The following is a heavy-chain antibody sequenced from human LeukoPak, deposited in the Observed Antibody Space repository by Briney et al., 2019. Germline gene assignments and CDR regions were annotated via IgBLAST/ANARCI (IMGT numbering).Heavy chain of an antibody. J-gene: IGHJ4*02. Sequence: GGSLRLSCAASGFTVSSNYMSWVRQAPGKGLEWVSVIYSGGSSYYADSVKGRFTISRDNSKNTLYLQMNSLRAEDTAVYYCARQPEVGATSHFDYWGQGTLVTVSS. V-gene: IGHV3-66*04. D-gene: IGHD1-26*01. CDR2: IYSGGSS. CDR1: GFTVSSNY. CDR3: ARQPEVGATSHFDY.